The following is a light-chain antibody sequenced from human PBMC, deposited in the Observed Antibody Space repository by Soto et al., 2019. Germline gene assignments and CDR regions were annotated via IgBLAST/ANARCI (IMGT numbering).Light chain of an antibody. Sequence: EIVLTQSPGTLSLSPRERDTLSCRASQSVSSSYLAWYQQKPGQAPRLLIYGASSRATGVPDRFSGSGSGTDFTLTISRLEPEDFAVYYCQQYGSSPPKTFGQGTKV. CDR2: GAS. V-gene: IGKV3-20*01. CDR1: QSVSSSY. J-gene: IGKJ1*01. CDR3: QQYGSSPPKT.